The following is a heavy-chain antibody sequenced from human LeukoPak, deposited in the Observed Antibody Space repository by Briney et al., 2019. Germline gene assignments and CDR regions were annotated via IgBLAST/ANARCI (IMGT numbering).Heavy chain of an antibody. CDR3: ARVVDIVVVPAAPDYYYMDV. V-gene: IGHV3-74*01. Sequence: AGGSLRLSCAASGFTFSSYWMHWVRQAPGKGLVWVSRINTDGSSTSYADSVKGRFTISRDNAKNTLYLQMNSLRAEDTAVYYCARVVDIVVVPAAPDYYYMDVWGKGTTVTVSS. D-gene: IGHD2-2*01. CDR2: INTDGSST. CDR1: GFTFSSYW. J-gene: IGHJ6*03.